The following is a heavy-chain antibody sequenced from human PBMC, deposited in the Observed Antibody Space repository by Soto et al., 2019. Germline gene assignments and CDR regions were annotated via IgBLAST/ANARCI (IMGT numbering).Heavy chain of an antibody. CDR1: GGSFSGYY. CDR2: INHSGST. J-gene: IGHJ4*02. D-gene: IGHD3-16*02. V-gene: IGHV4-34*01. Sequence: PSETLSLTCAVYGGSFSGYYWSWIRQPPGKGLEWIGEINHSGSTNYNPSLKSRVTISVDTSKNQFSLKLSSVTAADTAVYYCAVTRFGGVIVTVYWGQGTLVTVSS. CDR3: AVTRFGGVIVTVY.